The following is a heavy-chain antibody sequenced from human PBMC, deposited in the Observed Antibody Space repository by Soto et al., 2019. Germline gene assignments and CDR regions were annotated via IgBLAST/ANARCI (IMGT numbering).Heavy chain of an antibody. CDR3: ARDRVYTGGSDEHY. Sequence: QVHLVQSGAEVKKPGSSVRGSCKTSGYTFSNYAISWVRQAPGQGLEWMGWINTGSGYTNYAHDRVTMTKDASTYTAYLEVTSLRSDDTAIYYCARDRVYTGGSDEHYLGQGTLVTVSS. CDR1: GYTFSNYA. V-gene: IGHV1-18*01. J-gene: IGHJ4*02. CDR2: INTGSGYT. D-gene: IGHD2-8*02.